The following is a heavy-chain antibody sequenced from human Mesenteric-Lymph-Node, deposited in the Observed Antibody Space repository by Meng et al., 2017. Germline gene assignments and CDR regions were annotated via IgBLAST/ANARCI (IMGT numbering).Heavy chain of an antibody. V-gene: IGHV3-66*02. J-gene: IGHJ4*02. CDR1: GFTVNTNY. CDR3: ARDRSSGWYTFDQ. Sequence: GESLKISCVVSGFTVNTNYMSWVRQAPGKGLEWVSVIYSGSTTYYADSVKGRFTISRDRSKNTLYLQMNSLRTEDTAIYYSARDRSSGWYTFDQWGQGTLVTVSS. CDR2: IYSGSTT. D-gene: IGHD6-19*01.